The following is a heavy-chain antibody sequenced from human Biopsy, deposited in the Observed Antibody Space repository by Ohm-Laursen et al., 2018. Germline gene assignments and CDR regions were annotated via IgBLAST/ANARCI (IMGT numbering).Heavy chain of an antibody. CDR1: GDSVTKYY. V-gene: IGHV4-59*02. Sequence: PPGTLSLTCTVSGDSVTKYYWSWIRQPPGKGLEWIGSIFYRGSTHYKPPLKSRVNISVDTSKNQFSLTLSSVTAADTAVYYCARDSGILNYGNFKYYHYYGMDVWGQGTKVTVSS. CDR3: ARDSGILNYGNFKYYHYYGMDV. J-gene: IGHJ6*02. D-gene: IGHD4-11*01. CDR2: IFYRGST.